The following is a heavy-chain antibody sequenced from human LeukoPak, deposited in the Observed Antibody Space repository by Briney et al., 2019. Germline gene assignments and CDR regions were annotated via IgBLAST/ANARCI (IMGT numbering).Heavy chain of an antibody. Sequence: RTGGSLRLSCAASGFIFEDYGMTWVRQAPGKGLEWVSGINGNGGSRGYAASVKGRLTISRDNANNSLYLQMNSLRAEDTALYYCARGSSFHNYWGQGTLVTVSS. V-gene: IGHV3-20*04. CDR1: GFIFEDYG. CDR3: ARGSSFHNY. CDR2: INGNGGSR. D-gene: IGHD6-6*01. J-gene: IGHJ4*02.